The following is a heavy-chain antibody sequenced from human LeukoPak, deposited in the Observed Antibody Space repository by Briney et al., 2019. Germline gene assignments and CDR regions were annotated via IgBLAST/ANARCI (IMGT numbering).Heavy chain of an antibody. J-gene: IGHJ4*02. CDR1: GFTFSLYW. CDR2: INQDGSEK. Sequence: GGSLRLSCAASGFTFSLYWMTWVRQAPGKGLEWVANINQDGSEKLSVDSAKGRFTISRDNAKNSLFLQMHSVRAEDMAVYYCARALRDTSSYSFDYWGQGTLVTVSS. D-gene: IGHD3-22*01. CDR3: ARALRDTSSYSFDY. V-gene: IGHV3-7*01.